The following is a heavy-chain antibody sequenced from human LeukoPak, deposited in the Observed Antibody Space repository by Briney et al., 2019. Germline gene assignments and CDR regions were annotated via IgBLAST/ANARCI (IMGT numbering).Heavy chain of an antibody. CDR3: ARARQLGNVDY. J-gene: IGHJ4*02. CDR1: GFTFSSYG. Sequence: GGSLRLSCAASGFTFSSYGMHWVRQAPGKGLEWVAVIWYDGSNKYYADSVKGQFTSPRDNSMNTLDLQMNSLRAEDTAVYYCARARQLGNVDYWGQGTLVTVSS. D-gene: IGHD7-27*01. V-gene: IGHV3-33*01. CDR2: IWYDGSNK.